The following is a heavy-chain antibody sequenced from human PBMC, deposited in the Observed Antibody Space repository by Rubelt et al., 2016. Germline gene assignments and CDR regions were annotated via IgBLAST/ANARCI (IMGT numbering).Heavy chain of an antibody. Sequence: VQLVESGGGVVQPGRSLRLSCAASGFTFSSSGMHWVRQAPGKGLEWVSGISGTGASTYYTDSVKGRFTISRDTSKNTVYLQMNGLMAEDTALYYCARGRVVVAGIAFDYWGQGTVVTVSS. CDR2: ISGTGAST. CDR3: ARGRVVVAGIAFDY. D-gene: IGHD2-21*02. CDR1: GFTFSSSG. J-gene: IGHJ4*02. V-gene: IGHV3-23*04.